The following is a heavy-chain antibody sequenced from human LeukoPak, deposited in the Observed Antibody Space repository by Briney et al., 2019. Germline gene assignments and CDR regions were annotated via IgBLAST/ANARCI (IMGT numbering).Heavy chain of an antibody. CDR3: ARGMVREGSRYHVYFDY. Sequence: GASVKVSCKASGYTFTGYYMHWGRQAPGQGLEWMGRINPNSGGTNYAQKLQGRVTMTRDTTTSTAYMELSRLRSDDTAVYYCARGMVREGSRYHVYFDYWGQGTLVTVSS. D-gene: IGHD3-10*01. CDR1: GYTFTGYY. V-gene: IGHV1-2*06. CDR2: INPNSGGT. J-gene: IGHJ4*02.